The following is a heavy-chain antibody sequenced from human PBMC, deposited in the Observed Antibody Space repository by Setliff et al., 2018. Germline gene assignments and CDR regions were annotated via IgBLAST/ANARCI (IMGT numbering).Heavy chain of an antibody. CDR3: AGRATYYNCWSGYYFLKQYYFDY. CDR1: GGSISSGGYY. CDR2: IYYSGST. D-gene: IGHD3-3*01. J-gene: IGHJ4*02. V-gene: IGHV4-39*07. Sequence: LSLTCTVSGGSISSGGYYWSWIRQHPGKGLEWIGSIYYSGSTYYNQSLKSRVTISVDTSKNQFSLKLSSVTAADTAVYYCAGRATYYNCWSGYYFLKQYYFDYWGQGTLGTVAS.